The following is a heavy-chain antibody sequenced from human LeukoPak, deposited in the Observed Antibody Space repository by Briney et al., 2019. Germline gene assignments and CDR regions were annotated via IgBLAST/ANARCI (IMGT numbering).Heavy chain of an antibody. V-gene: IGHV3-23*01. Sequence: QAGGSLRLSCAASGFTFSSYAMSWVRQAPGKGLEWVSSIGGSGGTTFYADSVKGRFTISRDNSKNTLFLQMSSLRAEDTAVYYCAKGYCASTTCYARFENWGQGTLVTVSS. J-gene: IGHJ4*02. CDR2: IGGSGGTT. CDR3: AKGYCASTTCYARFEN. D-gene: IGHD2-2*01. CDR1: GFTFSSYA.